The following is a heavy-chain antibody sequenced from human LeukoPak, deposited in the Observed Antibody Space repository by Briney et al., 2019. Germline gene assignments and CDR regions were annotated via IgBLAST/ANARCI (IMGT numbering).Heavy chain of an antibody. Sequence: GGPLRLSCAASVFTFSNAWMSWVRQAPGKGLEWVGRIKSKPDGGTTDYAAPVKGRFTISRDDSINTLYLQMNSLKPEDTAVYCYTTDGYSSGWCRVYYYYCMDVWGQGTTVSVSS. CDR2: IKSKPDGGTT. J-gene: IGHJ6*02. D-gene: IGHD6-19*01. V-gene: IGHV3-15*01. CDR1: VFTFSNAW. CDR3: TTDGYSSGWCRVYYYYCMDV.